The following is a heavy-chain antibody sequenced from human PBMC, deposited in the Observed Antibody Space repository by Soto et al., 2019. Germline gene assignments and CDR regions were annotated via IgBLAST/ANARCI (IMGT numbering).Heavy chain of an antibody. V-gene: IGHV1-69*08. D-gene: IGHD5-12*01. CDR3: ARDKREMATPDLFDY. J-gene: IGHJ4*02. CDR1: GGTFSSYT. Sequence: QVQLVQSGAEVKKPGSSVKVSCKASGGTFSSYTISWVRQAPGQGLEWMGRIIPILGIANYAQKFQGRVTITADKSTSTAYMELSSLRSEDTAVYYCARDKREMATPDLFDYWGQGTLVTVSS. CDR2: IIPILGIA.